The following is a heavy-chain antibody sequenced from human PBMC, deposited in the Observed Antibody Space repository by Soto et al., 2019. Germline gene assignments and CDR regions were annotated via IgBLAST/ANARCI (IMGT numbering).Heavy chain of an antibody. CDR2: ISSVGDT. V-gene: IGHV3-23*01. Sequence: GGSLRLSCAAPGFSLSRYAMSWVRQAPGKGLEWVSHISSVGDTYYAAPVKGRFTISRDNSKHTLYLQMNSLRVEDTAIYYCAKDSNWGIISPTHDYWGKGPLVTVSS. CDR3: AKDSNWGIISPTHDY. J-gene: IGHJ4*02. D-gene: IGHD3-16*01. CDR1: GFSLSRYA.